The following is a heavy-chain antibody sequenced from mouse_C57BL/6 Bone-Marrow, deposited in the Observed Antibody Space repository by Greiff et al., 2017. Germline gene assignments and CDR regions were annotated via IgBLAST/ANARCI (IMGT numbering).Heavy chain of an antibody. CDR1: GYTFTSYG. V-gene: IGHV1-81*01. CDR2: IYPRSGNT. Sequence: VQVVESGAELARPGASVKLSCKASGYTFTSYGISWVKQRTGQGLEWIGEIYPRSGNTYYNEKFKGKATLTADKSSSTAYMELRSLTSEDSAVYFCARYWSFAYWGQGTLVTVSA. CDR3: ARYWSFAY. J-gene: IGHJ3*01. D-gene: IGHD4-1*01.